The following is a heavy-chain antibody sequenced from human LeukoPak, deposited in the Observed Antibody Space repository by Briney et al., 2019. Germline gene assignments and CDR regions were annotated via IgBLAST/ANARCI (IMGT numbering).Heavy chain of an antibody. J-gene: IGHJ4*02. CDR2: IHPGDSNT. CDR3: ARRTSWGNFDY. D-gene: IGHD7-27*01. V-gene: IGHV5-51*01. Sequence: GESLKISCKGSQYSFISYWIGWVRQMPGKGLERMGIIHPGDSNTRYSPSFQGQVTISADKSSNTAHLQWSSLKASDTAMYYCARRTSWGNFDYWGQGTLVTVSS. CDR1: QYSFISYW.